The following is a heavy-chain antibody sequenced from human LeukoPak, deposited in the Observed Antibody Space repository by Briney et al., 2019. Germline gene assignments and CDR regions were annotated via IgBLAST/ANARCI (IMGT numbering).Heavy chain of an antibody. CDR2: IKQDGSEK. J-gene: IGHJ6*03. CDR1: GFTFSSYW. V-gene: IGHV3-7*01. Sequence: GGSLRLSCAASGFTFSSYWMSWVRQAPGKGLEWVANIKQDGSEKYYVDSVKGRFTISRDNSKNTLYLQMNSLRAEDTAVYYCARDRPITIFGVVIPRGPYYYYYMDVWGKGTTVTVSS. CDR3: ARDRPITIFGVVIPRGPYYYYYMDV. D-gene: IGHD3-3*01.